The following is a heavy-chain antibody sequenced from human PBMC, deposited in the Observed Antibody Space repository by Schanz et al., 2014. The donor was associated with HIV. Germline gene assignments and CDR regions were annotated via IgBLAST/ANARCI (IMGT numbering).Heavy chain of an antibody. CDR1: GLTFSSYS. CDR3: AKGTIFHGDCLDY. V-gene: IGHV3-30*18. CDR2: IWYDGSNK. D-gene: IGHD4-17*01. Sequence: QVQLVESGGGVVQPGRSLRLSCTASGLTFSSYSMNWVRQAPGKGLEWVAVIWYDGSNKYYADSVKGRFTISRDNSKNTLYLQMYSLRGEDTAVYYCAKGTIFHGDCLDYWGQGTLVTVSS. J-gene: IGHJ4*02.